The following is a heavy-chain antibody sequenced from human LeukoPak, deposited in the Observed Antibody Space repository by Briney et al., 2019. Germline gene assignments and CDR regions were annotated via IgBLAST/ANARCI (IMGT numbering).Heavy chain of an antibody. CDR1: GGSIRSNNSS. CDR2: FSYGGTT. J-gene: IGHJ4*02. Sequence: SSETLSLTCSVSGGSIRSNNSSWDWIRQPPGKGLEWIGSFSYGGTTYFNPSLKSRVTMSVDTSKNQLSLKVTSVTAADTAVYYCARRTAVARTAHFDYWGQGILVTVSS. V-gene: IGHV4-39*01. CDR3: ARRTAVARTAHFDY. D-gene: IGHD6-19*01.